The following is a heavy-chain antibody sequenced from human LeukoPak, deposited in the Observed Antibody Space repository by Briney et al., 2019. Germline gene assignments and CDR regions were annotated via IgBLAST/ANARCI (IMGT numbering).Heavy chain of an antibody. Sequence: GSLRLSCAASGFTFSSYGMSWIRQSPGKGLEWIGNILSSGLTHYNPSLKSRVTISGDTSRNQFSLKVTSVTGADTAVYFCARSPDSDRHDYWGQGILVIVSS. CDR2: ILSSGLT. J-gene: IGHJ4*02. V-gene: IGHV4-4*08. CDR3: ARSPDSDRHDY. D-gene: IGHD3-9*01. CDR1: GFTFSSYG.